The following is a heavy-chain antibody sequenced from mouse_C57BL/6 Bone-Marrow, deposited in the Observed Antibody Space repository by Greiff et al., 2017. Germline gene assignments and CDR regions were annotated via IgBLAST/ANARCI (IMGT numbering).Heavy chain of an antibody. CDR1: GYTFTSYW. D-gene: IGHD3-2*02. CDR3: ARRGTAQEERPAMDY. J-gene: IGHJ4*01. CDR2: IDPSDSYT. V-gene: IGHV1-69*01. Sequence: QVQLKQPGAELVMPGASVKLSCKASGYTFTSYWMHWVKQRPGQGLEWIGEIDPSDSYTNYNQKFKGKSTLSVDKSSSTAYMQLSSLTSEDSAVFYCARRGTAQEERPAMDYWGQGTSVTVSS.